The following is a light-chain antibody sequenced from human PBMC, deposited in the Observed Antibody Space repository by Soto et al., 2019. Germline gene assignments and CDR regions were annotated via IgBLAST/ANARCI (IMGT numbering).Light chain of an antibody. CDR3: QQYNNWPLT. CDR1: QSVSIN. J-gene: IGKJ3*01. V-gene: IGKV3-15*01. CDR2: GAS. Sequence: EIVMTQSPATLSVSPGEGATLSCRASQSVSINLAWYQQKPGQAPRLLIYGASTRATGIPARFSGSGSGADFTLTISGLQSEDFAVYYCQQYNNWPLTFGPGTKVDIK.